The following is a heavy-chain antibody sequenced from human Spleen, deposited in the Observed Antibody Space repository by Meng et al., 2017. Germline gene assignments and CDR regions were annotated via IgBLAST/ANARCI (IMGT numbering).Heavy chain of an antibody. J-gene: IGHJ4*02. CDR2: INPISGGT. V-gene: IGHV1-2*06. CDR3: AREENSSGWQLFDF. D-gene: IGHD3-22*01. CDR1: GYTFTAYY. Sequence: ASVKVSCKASGYTFTAYYMHWVRQAPGQGLEWVGRINPISGGTEYAQNFQGRVTMTRDTSISTAYMELSRLRSDDTAVYYCAREENSSGWQLFDFWGRGTLVTVSS.